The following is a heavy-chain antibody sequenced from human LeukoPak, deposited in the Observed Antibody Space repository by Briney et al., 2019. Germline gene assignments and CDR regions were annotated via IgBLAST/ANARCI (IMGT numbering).Heavy chain of an antibody. CDR3: TTGDSGTYYSLWY. CDR1: GFTFSDAW. D-gene: IGHD3-10*01. Sequence: GGSLRLSCAASGFTFSDAWMSWVRQAPGKGLEWVGRIKSKSAGGTTDYAAPVKGRFTISRDDLRNTLYLQMNSLNIEDTAVYYCTTGDSGTYYSLWYWGQGTLVTVSS. CDR2: IKSKSAGGTT. V-gene: IGHV3-15*01. J-gene: IGHJ4*02.